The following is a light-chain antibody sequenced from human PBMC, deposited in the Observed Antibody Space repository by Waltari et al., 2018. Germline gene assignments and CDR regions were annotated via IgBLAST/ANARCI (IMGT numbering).Light chain of an antibody. J-gene: IGLJ3*02. Sequence: SFVLTQPPSVSLAPGKTARITCGGNNIGSYGVHWYQQRPGQAPWLVIHYDRDRPSGIPGRFSGSNSGNTATLTSRRVEAGDEADYYCQVWDTAQGVFGGGTKLTVL. V-gene: IGLV3-21*01. CDR1: NIGSYG. CDR3: QVWDTAQGV. CDR2: YDR.